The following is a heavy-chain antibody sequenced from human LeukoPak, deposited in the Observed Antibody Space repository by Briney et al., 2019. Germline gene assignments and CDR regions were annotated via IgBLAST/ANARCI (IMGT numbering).Heavy chain of an antibody. J-gene: IGHJ4*02. CDR2: IRYDGTNK. V-gene: IGHV3-30*02. D-gene: IGHD2-15*01. CDR1: GFTFSSYG. Sequence: GGSLRLSCAASGFTFSSYGMHWVRQAPGKGLEWVAFIRYDGTNKYYADSVKGRFTISRDNSKNTLYLQMNSLRAEDTAVYYCTKDRAAAFDYWGQGTLVTVSS. CDR3: TKDRAAAFDY.